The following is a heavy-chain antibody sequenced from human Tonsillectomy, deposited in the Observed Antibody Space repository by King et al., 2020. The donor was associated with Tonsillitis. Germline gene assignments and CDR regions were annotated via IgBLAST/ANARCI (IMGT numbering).Heavy chain of an antibody. CDR1: GFTFSSYA. V-gene: IGHV3-23*04. D-gene: IGHD4-17*01. CDR3: AKGGDYGDSLPIYYFDL. Sequence: VHLVESGGGLVQPGGSLRLSCAASGFTFSSYAMSWVRQAPGKGLEWVSIISGSSGSTYYADSVKGRFTISRDNSKNTLFLQMNSLRAEDTAVYYCAKGGDYGDSLPIYYFDLWGRGTLVTVSS. CDR2: ISGSSGST. J-gene: IGHJ2*01.